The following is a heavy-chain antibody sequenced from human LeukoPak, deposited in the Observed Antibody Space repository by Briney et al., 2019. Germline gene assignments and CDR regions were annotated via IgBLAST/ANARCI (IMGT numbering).Heavy chain of an antibody. J-gene: IGHJ4*02. D-gene: IGHD1-26*01. Sequence: SGPALVKPTQTLTLTCTFSGFSLSTSGMCVSWIRQPPGKALEWLARIDWDDDKYYSTSLKTRLTISKDTSKNQVVLTMTNMDPVDTATYYSARMGCGAKGGDYWGQGTLVTVSS. V-gene: IGHV2-70*11. CDR1: GFSLSTSGMC. CDR3: ARMGCGAKGGDY. CDR2: IDWDDDK.